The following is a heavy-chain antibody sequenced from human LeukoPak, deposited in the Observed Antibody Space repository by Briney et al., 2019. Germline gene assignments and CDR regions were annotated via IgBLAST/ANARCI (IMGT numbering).Heavy chain of an antibody. CDR3: AKDEIGAVAGLLDY. D-gene: IGHD6-19*01. CDR1: GFTFSSYG. V-gene: IGHV3-30*18. Sequence: PGGSLRLSCAASGFTFSSYGMYWGRQAPGKGLEWVAVISFDGSNKYYADSVRGRFTVSRDNSKDTLYLQMNSLRAEDTAVYYCAKDEIGAVAGLLDYWGQGILVTVSS. J-gene: IGHJ4*02. CDR2: ISFDGSNK.